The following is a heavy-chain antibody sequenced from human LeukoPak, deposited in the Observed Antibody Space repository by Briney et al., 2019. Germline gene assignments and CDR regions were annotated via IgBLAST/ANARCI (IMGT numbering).Heavy chain of an antibody. CDR3: ARDSGSYLIDY. Sequence: GGSLRLSCEASGFIFSDYYMSWIRQAPGKGLEWVSYISASSGYTKYADSVKGRFTIPRDNAKNSLYLQMNSLRAEDTAVYYCARDSGSYLIDYWGQGTLVTVSS. D-gene: IGHD1-26*01. CDR2: ISASSGYT. CDR1: GFIFSDYY. J-gene: IGHJ4*02. V-gene: IGHV3-11*06.